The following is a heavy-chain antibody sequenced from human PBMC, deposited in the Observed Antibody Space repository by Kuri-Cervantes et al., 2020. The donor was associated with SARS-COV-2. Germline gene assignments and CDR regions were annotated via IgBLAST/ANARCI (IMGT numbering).Heavy chain of an antibody. CDR2: INSDGSST. V-gene: IGHV3-74*01. J-gene: IGHJ4*02. CDR3: VRDGDHWNFDY. Sequence: GESLKISCAASGFTFSSYWMHWVRQAPGKGLVWVSRINSDGSSTSYADSVRGRFTISRDICKNMLFLQMNSLRAEDTAVYYCVRDGDHWNFDYWGQGTLVTVSS. CDR1: GFTFSSYW. D-gene: IGHD1-1*01.